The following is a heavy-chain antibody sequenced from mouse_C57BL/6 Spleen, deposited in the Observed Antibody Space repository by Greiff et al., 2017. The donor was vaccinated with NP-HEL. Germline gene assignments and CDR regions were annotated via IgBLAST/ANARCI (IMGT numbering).Heavy chain of an antibody. CDR1: GYSITSGYY. CDR2: ISYDGSN. Sequence: EVKLMESGPGLVKPSQSLSLTCSVTGYSITSGYYWNWIRQFPGNKLEWMGYISYDGSNNYNPSLKNRISITRDTSKNQFFLKLNSVTTEDTATYYCARDHGSSTMDYWGQGTSVTVSS. CDR3: ARDHGSSTMDY. D-gene: IGHD1-1*01. V-gene: IGHV3-6*01. J-gene: IGHJ4*01.